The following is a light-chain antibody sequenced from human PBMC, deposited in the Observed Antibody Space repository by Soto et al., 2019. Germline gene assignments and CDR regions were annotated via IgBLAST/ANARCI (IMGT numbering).Light chain of an antibody. CDR3: QQSDSSPT. CDR2: AAS. V-gene: IGKV1-39*01. Sequence: DIQMTQSPSSLSASIGDRVTITCRASQSITNYLNWYQQTPGKAPKLLIYAASSSQDGVPARFSGSGSGTDFTLTISSLQPEDFATYYCQQSDSSPTFGQGTKVDIK. J-gene: IGKJ2*01. CDR1: QSITNY.